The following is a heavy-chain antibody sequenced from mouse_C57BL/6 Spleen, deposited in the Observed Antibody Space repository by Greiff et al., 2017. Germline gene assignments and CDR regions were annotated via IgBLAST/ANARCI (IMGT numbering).Heavy chain of an antibody. CDR3: TYGYDGDWCAY. J-gene: IGHJ3*01. Sequence: VQLQQSGAELVRPGASVKLSCTASGFNIKDDYMHWVKQRPEQGLEWIGWIDPENGDTEYASKFQGKATITADSSSNTAYLQLSSLASEDTAVYYCTYGYDGDWCAYWGQGTLVTVSA. CDR1: GFNIKDDY. CDR2: IDPENGDT. D-gene: IGHD2-2*01. V-gene: IGHV14-4*01.